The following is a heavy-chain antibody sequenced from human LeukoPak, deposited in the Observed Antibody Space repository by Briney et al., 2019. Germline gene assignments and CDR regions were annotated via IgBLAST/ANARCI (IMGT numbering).Heavy chain of an antibody. CDR1: GGTFSSYI. D-gene: IGHD3-22*01. CDR2: IIPILGIA. J-gene: IGHJ6*03. CDR3: ARVSWYYYDSSGSALLYYYMDV. V-gene: IGHV1-69*02. Sequence: SVKVSCKASGGTFSSYIISWVRQAPGQGLEWMGRIIPILGIANYAQKFQGRVTITADKSTSTAYMELSSLRSEDTAVYYCARVSWYYYDSSGSALLYYYMDVWGKGTTVTVSS.